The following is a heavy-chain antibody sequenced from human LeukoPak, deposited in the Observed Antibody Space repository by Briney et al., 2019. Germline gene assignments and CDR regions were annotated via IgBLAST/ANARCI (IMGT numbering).Heavy chain of an antibody. Sequence: GRSLRLSCAASGFTFSSYAMHWVRQAPGKGLEWVTTLSYDGSNKYYADSVKGRFTISRDNSKNTLYLQMNSLRAEDTAVYYCAKDTRPLYWGQGTLVTVSS. V-gene: IGHV3-30*04. CDR1: GFTFSSYA. D-gene: IGHD1-1*01. J-gene: IGHJ4*02. CDR2: LSYDGSNK. CDR3: AKDTRPLY.